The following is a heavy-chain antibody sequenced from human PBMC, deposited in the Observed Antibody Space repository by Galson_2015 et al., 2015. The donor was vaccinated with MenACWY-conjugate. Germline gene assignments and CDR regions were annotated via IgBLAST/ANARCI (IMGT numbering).Heavy chain of an antibody. CDR3: ARDGYCGGDCFSTDRAYYYYMDV. CDR2: IHYSGRN. V-gene: IGHV4-31*03. D-gene: IGHD2-21*01. CDR1: GASLSSGGYY. Sequence: TLSLTCSVSGASLSSGGYYWSWIRQHPGKGLEWIGHIHYSGRNYCNPSFQSRISMSVDTSKNQFSLTLTSVTAADTAVYYCARDGYCGGDCFSTDRAYYYYMDVWGRGTTVTVYS. J-gene: IGHJ6*03.